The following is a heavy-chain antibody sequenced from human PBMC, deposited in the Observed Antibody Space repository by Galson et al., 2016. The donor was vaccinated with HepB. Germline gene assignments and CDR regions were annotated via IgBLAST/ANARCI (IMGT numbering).Heavy chain of an antibody. V-gene: IGHV1-2*04. CDR1: GYTFTGYY. CDR2: INPNSGDT. Sequence: SLKVSCTASGYTFTGYYIHWVRQAPGQGLEWMGWINPNSGDTKHAQKFQGWVTMTRDTSISTAYMELSRLRSDDTAVYYCARDYYFGMDFWGQGTTVTVSS. CDR3: ARDYYFGMDF. J-gene: IGHJ6*02.